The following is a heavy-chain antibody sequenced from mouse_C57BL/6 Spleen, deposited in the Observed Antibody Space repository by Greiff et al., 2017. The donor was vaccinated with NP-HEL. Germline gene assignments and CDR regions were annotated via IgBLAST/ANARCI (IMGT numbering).Heavy chain of an antibody. CDR1: GYTFTSYW. Sequence: QVQLQQPGAELVMPGASVKLSCKASGYTFTSYWMHWVKQRPGQGLEWIGEIDPSDSYTNYNQKFKGKSTLTVDKSSSTAYMQLSSLTSEDSAVYYCARGCSYGSSWGFDYWGQGTTLTVSS. J-gene: IGHJ2*01. CDR2: IDPSDSYT. D-gene: IGHD1-1*01. CDR3: ARGCSYGSSWGFDY. V-gene: IGHV1-69*01.